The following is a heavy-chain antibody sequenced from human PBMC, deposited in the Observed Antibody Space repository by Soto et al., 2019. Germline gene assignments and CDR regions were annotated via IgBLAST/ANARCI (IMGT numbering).Heavy chain of an antibody. Sequence: SETLSLTCTVSGGSISSYYWSWVRQPPGKGLEWIGYIYNTGSTNYNPSLKSRVTISVDTSKNQFSLKLSSVTAADTAVYYCARAVYGSGSYPIGGLSDYYYHMDVWGKGTTVTVSS. J-gene: IGHJ6*03. D-gene: IGHD3-10*01. CDR3: ARAVYGSGSYPIGGLSDYYYHMDV. CDR2: IYNTGST. V-gene: IGHV4-59*01. CDR1: GGSISSYY.